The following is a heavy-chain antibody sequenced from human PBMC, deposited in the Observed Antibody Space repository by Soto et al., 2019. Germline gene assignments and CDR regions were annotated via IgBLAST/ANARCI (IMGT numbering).Heavy chain of an antibody. J-gene: IGHJ6*02. D-gene: IGHD1-1*01. CDR1: GYTFTGYY. CDR3: ARGTTGTTSFYYYYYGMDV. V-gene: IGHV1-2*04. Sequence: ASVKVSCKASGYTFTGYYMHWLRQAPGQGLEWMGWINPNSGGTNYAQKFQGWVTMTRDTSISTAYMELSRLRSDDTAVYYCARGTTGTTSFYYYYYGMDVWGQGTTVTVSS. CDR2: INPNSGGT.